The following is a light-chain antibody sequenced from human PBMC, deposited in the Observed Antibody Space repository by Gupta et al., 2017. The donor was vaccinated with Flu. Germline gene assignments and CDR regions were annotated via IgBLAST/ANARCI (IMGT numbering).Light chain of an antibody. V-gene: IGLV2-18*02. CDR3: SSYTRSRTYV. Sequence: QSALTQPPSVSGSPGPSVTISCTGTSSDVGTYNRVSWYQQHPGTAPKLMIEEVSNRPSGGPDRCPGSKSGNTASLTISGLQCEDEADYYCSSYTRSRTYVFGTGTKVTVL. J-gene: IGLJ1*01. CDR2: EVS. CDR1: SSDVGTYNR.